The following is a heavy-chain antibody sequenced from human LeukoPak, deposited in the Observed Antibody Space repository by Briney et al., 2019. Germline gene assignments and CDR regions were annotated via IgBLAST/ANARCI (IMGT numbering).Heavy chain of an antibody. Sequence: GGSLRLSCAASGFTFSSYWMHWVRQAPGKGLVWVSRINTDGSSTSYADSVKGRFTISRDNAKNTLYLQMNSLRAEDTAVYYCARDPRLRNDIVVVPAAIRDYYYYYYMDVWGKGTTVTVSS. CDR3: ARDPRLRNDIVVVPAAIRDYYYYYYMDV. V-gene: IGHV3-74*01. CDR2: INTDGSST. CDR1: GFTFSSYW. D-gene: IGHD2-2*02. J-gene: IGHJ6*03.